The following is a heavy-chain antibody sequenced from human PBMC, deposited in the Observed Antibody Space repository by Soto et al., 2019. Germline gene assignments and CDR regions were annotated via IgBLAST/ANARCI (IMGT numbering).Heavy chain of an antibody. J-gene: IGHJ6*02. V-gene: IGHV1-46*01. D-gene: IGHD4-17*01. CDR2: INPSGGGT. CDR1: GYTFSNYY. CDR3: ARGPKLTDFGDRGYYGMDV. Sequence: QVHLVQSGAEVKKPGASVTFPCKASGYTFSNYYMHWVRQAPGQGLEWLGIINPSGGGTTYAQNFQGRVTMTRDTSTSTVYMELNSLRSEDTAVYYCARGPKLTDFGDRGYYGMDVWGHGTKVTVSS.